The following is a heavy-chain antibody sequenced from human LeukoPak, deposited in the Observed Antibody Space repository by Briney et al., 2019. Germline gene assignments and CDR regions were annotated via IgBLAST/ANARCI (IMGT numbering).Heavy chain of an antibody. D-gene: IGHD6-19*01. CDR3: ARGGIQVSGIDEFDY. J-gene: IGHJ4*02. Sequence: PGRSLRLSCVGSGFAFHNYAMHWVRRPPGKGLEWVSAINWNSDTKAYADSVKGRFTISRDRARNSLYLQMDSLRPEDTALYYCARGGIQVSGIDEFDYWGQGTLVTVSS. CDR1: GFAFHNYA. V-gene: IGHV3-9*01. CDR2: INWNSDTK.